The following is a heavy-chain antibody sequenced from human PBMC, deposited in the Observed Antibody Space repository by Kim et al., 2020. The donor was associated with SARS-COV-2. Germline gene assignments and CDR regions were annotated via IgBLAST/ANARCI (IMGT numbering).Heavy chain of an antibody. Sequence: YYNPSLKSRVTISVDTSKTQFSLKLSSVTAVDTAVYYCARDDYGGKDFDYWGQGTLVTVSS. D-gene: IGHD4-17*01. CDR3: ARDDYGGKDFDY. V-gene: IGHV4-28*03. J-gene: IGHJ4*02.